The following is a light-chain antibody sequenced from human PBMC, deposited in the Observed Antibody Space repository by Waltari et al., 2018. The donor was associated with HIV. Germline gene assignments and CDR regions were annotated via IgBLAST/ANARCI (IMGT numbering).Light chain of an antibody. CDR1: SSNIGAAYH. Sequence: QSVLAQPPSVSGAPGQRVTIPCTGSSSNIGAAYHVYWYQHLPGTAPQLLLYGNSNRPAGVPHRFAGSKSDTSASLAITGLQAEDEADYYCQSYARSRSAWVFGGGTRLNVL. CDR2: GNS. V-gene: IGLV1-40*01. J-gene: IGLJ3*02. CDR3: QSYARSRSAWV.